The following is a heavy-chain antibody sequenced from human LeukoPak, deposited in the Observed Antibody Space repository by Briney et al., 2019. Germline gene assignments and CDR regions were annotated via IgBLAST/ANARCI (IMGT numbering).Heavy chain of an antibody. V-gene: IGHV4-39*01. Sequence: PSETLSLTCTVSGDSISSNSYYSGWIRQPPGKGLEWIGSIYCSGSTYYNPSLKSRVTISVDTSKNQFFLKLSSVTAAGTAVYYCARHIRQQTFDPWGQGTLVTVSS. J-gene: IGHJ5*02. CDR2: IYCSGST. D-gene: IGHD6-13*01. CDR1: GDSISSNSYY. CDR3: ARHIRQQTFDP.